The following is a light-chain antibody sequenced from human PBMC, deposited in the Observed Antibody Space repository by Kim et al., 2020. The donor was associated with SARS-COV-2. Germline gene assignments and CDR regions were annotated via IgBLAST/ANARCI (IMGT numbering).Light chain of an antibody. Sequence: SYELTQPPSVSVSPGQTASITCSGDKLGDKYACWYQQKPGQSPVLVIYQDRNRPSRIPERFSGSNSGNTATLTITGTQAMAEADYYCQSWDRSTAVFGGGTQLTVL. CDR3: QSWDRSTAV. V-gene: IGLV3-1*01. J-gene: IGLJ2*01. CDR1: KLGDKY. CDR2: QDR.